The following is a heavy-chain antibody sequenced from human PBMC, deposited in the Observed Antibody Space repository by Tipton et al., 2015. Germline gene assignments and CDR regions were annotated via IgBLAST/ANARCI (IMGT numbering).Heavy chain of an antibody. V-gene: IGHV3-23*01. CDR1: GFTFKNYV. CDR2: ITSSGGTT. D-gene: IGHD4-17*01. CDR3: ARDDGDYVLGEFDY. J-gene: IGHJ4*02. Sequence: SLRLSCAASGFTFKNYVMTWVRQAPGKGLEWVSSITSSGGTTYDADSVKGRFTISRDNAKNSLYLQMNSLRDEDTAVYYCARDDGDYVLGEFDYWGQGTLVTVSS.